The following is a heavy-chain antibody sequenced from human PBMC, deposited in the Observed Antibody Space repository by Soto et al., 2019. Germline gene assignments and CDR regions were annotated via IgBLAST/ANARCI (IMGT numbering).Heavy chain of an antibody. CDR1: GFTFSSYA. D-gene: IGHD6-6*01. Sequence: GGSLRLSCAASGFTFSSYAMHWVRQAPGKGLEWVAVISYDGSNKYYADSVKGRFTISRDNSKNTLYLQMNSLRAEDTAVYYCARDRGKGSSSVLPSGIAGMFDPWGQGTLVTVSS. CDR2: ISYDGSNK. CDR3: ARDRGKGSSSVLPSGIAGMFDP. J-gene: IGHJ5*02. V-gene: IGHV3-30-3*01.